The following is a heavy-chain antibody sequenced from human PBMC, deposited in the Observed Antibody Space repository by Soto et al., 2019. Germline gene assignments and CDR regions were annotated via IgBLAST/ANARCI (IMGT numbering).Heavy chain of an antibody. V-gene: IGHV4-4*02. Sequence: SETLSLTCTPSGGSVRAPDWWNWVRQSPDKGLEWIAEVHISGDSNYNPSLRCRVSVSIDSSKNPFYLNLNSVTAADTAIYYCARVRQGCSANNCYFDPWGQGTQVTVPS. J-gene: IGHJ5*02. CDR1: GGSVRAPDW. CDR3: ARVRQGCSANNCYFDP. CDR2: VHISGDS. D-gene: IGHD1-1*01.